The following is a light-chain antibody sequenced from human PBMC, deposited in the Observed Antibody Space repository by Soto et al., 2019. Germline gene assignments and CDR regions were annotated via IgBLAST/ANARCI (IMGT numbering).Light chain of an antibody. J-gene: IGKJ1*01. Sequence: EIVMTQSPATLSVSPGERATLSCRASQSVSSNLAWYQQKPGQAPRLLIYGASTRATGIPARFSGSGSGTEFTLIISSLQSEDFAVYYCQQYNNWPLWTFGQGTKVEIK. CDR3: QQYNNWPLWT. V-gene: IGKV3-15*01. CDR1: QSVSSN. CDR2: GAS.